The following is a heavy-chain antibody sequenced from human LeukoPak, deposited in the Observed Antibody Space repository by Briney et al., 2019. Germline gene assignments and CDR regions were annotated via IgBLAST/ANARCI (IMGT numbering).Heavy chain of an antibody. Sequence: SETLSLTCAVYGVSFSGYYWSWIRQPPGKGLEWIGEINHSGSTNYSPSLKSRVTISLDTSKNQFSLKLSSVTAADTAMYYCASGGYSSAWPLGGWGQGTLVTVSS. CDR1: GVSFSGYY. D-gene: IGHD6-25*01. CDR2: INHSGST. V-gene: IGHV4-34*01. CDR3: ASGGYSSAWPLGG. J-gene: IGHJ4*02.